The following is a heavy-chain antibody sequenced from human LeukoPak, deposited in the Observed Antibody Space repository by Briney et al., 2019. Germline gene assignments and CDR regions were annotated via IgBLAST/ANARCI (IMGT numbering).Heavy chain of an antibody. CDR2: IIPIFGTA. CDR1: GGTFSSYA. CDR3: ARDRRDYDSSGYYP. V-gene: IGHV1-69*05. J-gene: IGHJ5*02. D-gene: IGHD3-22*01. Sequence: SVKVSCKASGGTFSSYAISWVRQAPGQGLEWMGGIIPIFGTANYAQEFQGRVTITTDESTSTAYMELSSLRSEDTAVYYCARDRRDYDSSGYYPWGQGTLVTVSS.